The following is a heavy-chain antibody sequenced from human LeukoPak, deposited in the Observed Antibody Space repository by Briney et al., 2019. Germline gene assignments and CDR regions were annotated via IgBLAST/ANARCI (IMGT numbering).Heavy chain of an antibody. J-gene: IGHJ6*02. CDR1: GFTFSSYG. CDR3: AKDLASTRYDYYGMDV. CDR2: ISYDGSNK. Sequence: PGGSLRLSCAASGFTFSSYGMHWVRQAPGKGLEWVAVISYDGSNKYYADSVKGRFTISRDNSKNTLYLQMNSLRAEDTAVYYCAKDLASTRYDYYGMDVRGQGTTVTVSS. V-gene: IGHV3-30*18.